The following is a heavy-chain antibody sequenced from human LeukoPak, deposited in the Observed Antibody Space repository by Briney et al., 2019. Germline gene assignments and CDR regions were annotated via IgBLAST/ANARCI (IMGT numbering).Heavy chain of an antibody. J-gene: IGHJ4*02. Sequence: PGGSLRLSCAASGFTFSSYGMHWVRQAPGKGLEWVAFIRYDGSNKYYADSVKGRFTFSRDNSKNTLYLQMNSLRAEDTAVYYCARRADYSNYFDYWGQGTLVTVSS. CDR3: ARRADYSNYFDY. D-gene: IGHD4-11*01. V-gene: IGHV3-30*02. CDR2: IRYDGSNK. CDR1: GFTFSSYG.